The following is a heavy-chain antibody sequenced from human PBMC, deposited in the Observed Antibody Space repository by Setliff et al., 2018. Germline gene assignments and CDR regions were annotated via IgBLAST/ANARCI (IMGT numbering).Heavy chain of an antibody. CDR1: GYTFTSYG. V-gene: IGHV1-18*01. CDR3: ASLRLRYDAFDI. Sequence: EASVKVSCKASGYTFTSYGISWVRQAPGQGLEWMGWISAYNGNTNYAQKLQGRVTMTTDTSTGTAYMELRSLRSDDTAVYYCASLRLRYDAFDIWGQGTMVTVSS. J-gene: IGHJ3*02. CDR2: ISAYNGNT. D-gene: IGHD4-17*01.